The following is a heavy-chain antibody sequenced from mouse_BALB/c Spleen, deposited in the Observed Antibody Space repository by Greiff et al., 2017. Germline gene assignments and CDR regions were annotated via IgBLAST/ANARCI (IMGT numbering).Heavy chain of an antibody. V-gene: IGHV1S81*02. Sequence: QVQLQQSGAELVKPGASVKLSCKASGYTFTSYYMYWVKQRPGQGLEWIGEINPSNGGTNFNEKFKSKATLTVDKSPSTAYMQLSSLTSEDSAVYYCTRDGPGNAMDYWGQGTSVTVSS. CDR2: INPSNGGT. CDR3: TRDGPGNAMDY. D-gene: IGHD4-1*01. J-gene: IGHJ4*01. CDR1: GYTFTSYY.